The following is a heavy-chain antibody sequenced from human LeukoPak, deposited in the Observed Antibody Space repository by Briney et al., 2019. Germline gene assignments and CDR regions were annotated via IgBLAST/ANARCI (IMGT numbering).Heavy chain of an antibody. CDR1: GGTFSSYA. Sequence: ASVKVSCKASGGTFSSYAISWVRQAPGQGLEWMGRIIPIFGTANYAQKFQGRVTITTDESTSTAYMELSSLRSEDTAVYYCASITMIGYYFDYWGQGTLVTVSS. CDR3: ASITMIGYYFDY. D-gene: IGHD3-22*01. CDR2: IIPIFGTA. J-gene: IGHJ4*02. V-gene: IGHV1-69*05.